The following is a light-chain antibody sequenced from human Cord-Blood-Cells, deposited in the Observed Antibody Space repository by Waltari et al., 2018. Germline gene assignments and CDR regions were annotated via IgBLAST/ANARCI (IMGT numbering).Light chain of an antibody. CDR3: QQSYSTLIP. CDR1: QSISSY. Sequence: DIQMTQSPTSLSASVGDRVTITCRASQSISSYLNWYQQKPGKAPKLMIYAASSLQSVGPSRFSGSGSETDFTLTISSLQPEDFATYYCQQSYSTLIPFGQGTRLEIK. CDR2: AAS. J-gene: IGKJ5*01. V-gene: IGKV1-39*01.